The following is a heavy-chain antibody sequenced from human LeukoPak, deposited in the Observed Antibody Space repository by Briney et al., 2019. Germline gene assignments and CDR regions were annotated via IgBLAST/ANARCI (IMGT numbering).Heavy chain of an antibody. Sequence: ASVKVSCKASGYTFTGYYMHWVRQAPGQGLEWMGWINPNRGGTSYAQKFQGRVTMTRDTSITTAYMELSRLTSDDTAVYYCARAKLDDDYDYVWGSYRQYYYYYGMDVWGQGTTVTVSS. CDR3: ARAKLDDDYDYVWGSYRQYYYYYGMDV. CDR1: GYTFTGYY. V-gene: IGHV1-2*02. CDR2: INPNRGGT. D-gene: IGHD3-16*02. J-gene: IGHJ6*02.